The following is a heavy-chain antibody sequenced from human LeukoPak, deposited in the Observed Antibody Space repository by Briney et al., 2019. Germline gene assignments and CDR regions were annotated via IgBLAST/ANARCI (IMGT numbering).Heavy chain of an antibody. CDR3: AREVVAVAGSYFDS. CDR2: INHSGST. V-gene: IGHV4-34*01. Sequence: TSETLSLTCAVYGGSFSGYYWSWIRQPPGKGLEWIGEINHSGSTNYNPSLKSRVTISVDTSKNQFSLKLSSVTAADTAVYFCAREVVAVAGSYFDSWGQGTLVTVSS. J-gene: IGHJ4*02. D-gene: IGHD6-19*01. CDR1: GGSFSGYY.